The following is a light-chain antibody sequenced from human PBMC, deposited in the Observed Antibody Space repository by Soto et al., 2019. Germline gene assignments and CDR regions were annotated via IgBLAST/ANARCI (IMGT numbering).Light chain of an antibody. CDR3: QQCSNWPLT. CDR1: QSISSF. Sequence: EIVLTQSPATLSLSPGERATLSCRASQSISSFLAWYQQKRGQAPRFLIYDASNRATGIPARFSGSGSGTDFTLTINSLEPEDFAAYYCQQCSNWPLTFGGGTKVEIK. CDR2: DAS. V-gene: IGKV3-11*01. J-gene: IGKJ4*01.